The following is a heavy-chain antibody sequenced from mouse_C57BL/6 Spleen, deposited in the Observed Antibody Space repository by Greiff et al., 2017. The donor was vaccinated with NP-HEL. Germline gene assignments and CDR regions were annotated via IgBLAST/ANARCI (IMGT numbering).Heavy chain of an antibody. CDR2: IDPENGDT. D-gene: IGHD1-1*01. J-gene: IGHJ1*03. CDR3: TTSYYGSSNWYFDV. V-gene: IGHV14-4*01. Sequence: EVKLQESGAELVRPGASVKLSCTASGFNIKDDYMHWVKQRPEQGLEWIGWIDPENGDTEYASKFQGKATITADTSSNTAYLQLSSLTSEDTAVYYCTTSYYGSSNWYFDVWGTGTTVTVSS. CDR1: GFNIKDDY.